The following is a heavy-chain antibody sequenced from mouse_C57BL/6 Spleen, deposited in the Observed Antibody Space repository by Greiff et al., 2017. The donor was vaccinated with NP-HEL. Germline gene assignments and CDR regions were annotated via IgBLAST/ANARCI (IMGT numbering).Heavy chain of an antibody. CDR3: ARQERSYFDY. V-gene: IGHV5-4*03. CDR2: ISDGGSYT. J-gene: IGHJ2*01. CDR1: GFTFSSYA. Sequence: EVKLQESGGGLVKPGGSLKLSCAASGFTFSSYAMSWVRQTPEKRLEWVATISDGGSYTYYPDNVKGRFTISRDNAKNNLYLQMSHRKSEDTAMYYCARQERSYFDYWGQGTTLTVSS. D-gene: IGHD1-1*01.